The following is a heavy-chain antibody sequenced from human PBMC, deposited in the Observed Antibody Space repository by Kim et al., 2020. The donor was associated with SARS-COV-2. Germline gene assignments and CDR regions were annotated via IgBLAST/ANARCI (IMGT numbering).Heavy chain of an antibody. Sequence: GGSLRLSCAASGFTFSSYAMSWVRQAPGKGLEWVSVIYSGGSSTYYADSVKGRFTISRDNSKNTLYLQMNSLRAEDTAVYYCAKERWDYYDSSGLAGFDPWGQGTLVTVSS. J-gene: IGHJ5*02. D-gene: IGHD3-22*01. CDR3: AKERWDYYDSSGLAGFDP. CDR2: IYSGGSST. V-gene: IGHV3-23*03. CDR1: GFTFSSYA.